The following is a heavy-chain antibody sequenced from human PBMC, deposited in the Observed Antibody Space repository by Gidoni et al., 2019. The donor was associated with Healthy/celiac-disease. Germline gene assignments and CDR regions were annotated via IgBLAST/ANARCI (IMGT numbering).Heavy chain of an antibody. CDR2: IGPSDSYT. J-gene: IGHJ4*02. V-gene: IGHV5-10-1*03. CDR3: ARHYGLRFEEIDY. Sequence: EVQLVQSGAEVKKPGESLRISCKGSGYSFTSYWIRWVRQLPGKGLEWMGRIGPSDSYTNYSPSFQGHVTISADKSISTAYLQWSSLKASDTAMYYCARHYGLRFEEIDYWGQGTLVTVSS. CDR1: GYSFTSYW. D-gene: IGHD3-10*01.